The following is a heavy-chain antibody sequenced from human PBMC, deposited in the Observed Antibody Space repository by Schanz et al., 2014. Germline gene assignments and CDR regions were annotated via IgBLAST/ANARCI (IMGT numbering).Heavy chain of an antibody. CDR2: VPFDGSQK. CDR1: GFTFSSYA. V-gene: IGHV3-30*04. Sequence: QVQLVESGGGVVQPGRSLRLSCAASGFTFSSYALHWVRQAPGKGLEWVAFVPFDGSQKFYADSVKGRFTISRDNAKNTLYLQMNTLRAEDTAVYYCARKMKLGVYGGKGHDSLDIWGQGTMXTVSS. J-gene: IGHJ3*02. D-gene: IGHD4-17*01. CDR3: ARKMKLGVYGGKGHDSLDI.